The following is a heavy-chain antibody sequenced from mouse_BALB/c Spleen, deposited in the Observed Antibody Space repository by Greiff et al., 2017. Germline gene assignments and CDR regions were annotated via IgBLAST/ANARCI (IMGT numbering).Heavy chain of an antibody. Sequence: VKLMESGAELVKPGASVKLSCKASGYTFTSYWMHWVKQRPGQGLEWIGEINPSNGRTNYNEKFKSKATLTVDKASSTAYMQLSSLTSEDSAVYYCARYGNCADYWGQGTTLTVSA. V-gene: IGHV1S81*02. J-gene: IGHJ2*01. CDR3: ARYGNCADY. D-gene: IGHD2-1*01. CDR1: GYTFTSYW. CDR2: INPSNGRT.